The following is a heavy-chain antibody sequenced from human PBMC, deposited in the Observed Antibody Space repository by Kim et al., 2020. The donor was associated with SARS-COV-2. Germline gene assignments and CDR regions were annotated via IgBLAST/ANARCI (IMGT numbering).Heavy chain of an antibody. V-gene: IGHV3-23*01. D-gene: IGHD3-10*01. CDR2: ISGSGGST. CDR1: GFTFSSYA. Sequence: GGSLRLSCAASGFTFSSYAMSWVRQAPGKGLEWVSAISGSGGSTYYADSVKGRFTISRDNSKNTLYLQMNSLRAEDTAVYYCAKDLAPMVRGVMTAFDIWGQGTMVTVSS. CDR3: AKDLAPMVRGVMTAFDI. J-gene: IGHJ3*02.